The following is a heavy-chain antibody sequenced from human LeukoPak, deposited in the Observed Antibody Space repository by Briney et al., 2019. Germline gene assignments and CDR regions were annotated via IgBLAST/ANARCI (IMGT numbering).Heavy chain of an antibody. CDR3: ARSLVVPAAIEYYFDY. J-gene: IGHJ4*02. Sequence: SETLSLTCTVSGGSVSSYYWSWIRQPPGKGLEWIGYIYYSGSTNYNPSLKSRVTISVDTSKNQFSLKLSSVTAADTAVYYCARSLVVPAAIEYYFDYWGQGTLVTVSS. D-gene: IGHD2-2*01. V-gene: IGHV4-59*08. CDR2: IYYSGST. CDR1: GGSVSSYY.